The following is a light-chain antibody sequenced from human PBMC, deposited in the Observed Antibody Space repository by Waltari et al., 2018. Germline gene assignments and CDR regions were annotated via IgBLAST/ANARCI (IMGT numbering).Light chain of an antibody. CDR3: ATWYDSLNGL. CDR2: STK. J-gene: IGLJ2*01. CDR1: SSNIGSKS. V-gene: IGLV1-44*01. Sequence: QSVLTQPPSASGTPGQRVSISCSGSSSNIGSKSGNWYQQVPGTAPKLLIYSTKQRPAEVPARFSGSKSGTSASLAISGLQSEDEADYYCATWYDSLNGLFGGGTKLTVL.